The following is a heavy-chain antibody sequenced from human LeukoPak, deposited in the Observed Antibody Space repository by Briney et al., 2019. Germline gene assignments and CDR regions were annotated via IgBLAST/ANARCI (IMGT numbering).Heavy chain of an antibody. D-gene: IGHD3-16*02. J-gene: IGHJ4*02. CDR3: ARARYGNYFDY. CDR1: GFTFSDSW. CDR2: IKQDGSEK. Sequence: GGSLRLSCAASGFTFSDSWMSWVRQAPGKGLEWVGNIKQDGSEKYFVDSVKGRFTISRDNAKNSLYLQMNSLRAEDTAVYYCARARYGNYFDYWGQGTLVTVSS. V-gene: IGHV3-7*04.